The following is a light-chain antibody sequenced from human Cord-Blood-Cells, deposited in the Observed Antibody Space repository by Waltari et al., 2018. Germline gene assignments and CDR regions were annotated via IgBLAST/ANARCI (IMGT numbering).Light chain of an antibody. Sequence: DIVMTQSPDSLAVSLGERAPITCKSSRSVLYSSNNKNYLAWYQQKPGQPPKLLIYWASTRESGVPDRFSGSGSGTDFTLTISSLQAEDVAVYYCQQYYSTPFTFGPGTKVDIK. V-gene: IGKV4-1*01. CDR1: RSVLYSSNNKNY. CDR3: QQYYSTPFT. CDR2: WAS. J-gene: IGKJ3*01.